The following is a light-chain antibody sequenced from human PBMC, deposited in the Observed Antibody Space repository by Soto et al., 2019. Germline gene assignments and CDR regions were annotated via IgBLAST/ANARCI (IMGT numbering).Light chain of an antibody. CDR1: QGISSY. J-gene: IGKJ2*01. CDR3: QQYYSYAYT. Sequence: AIRMTQSPSSFSASTGDRVTITCRASQGISSYLAWYQQKPGKAPKLLIYAASTLQSGVPSRFSVSGSGTDFTLTISCLQSEDFATYYCQQYYSYAYTFGQGTKLEIK. CDR2: AAS. V-gene: IGKV1-8*01.